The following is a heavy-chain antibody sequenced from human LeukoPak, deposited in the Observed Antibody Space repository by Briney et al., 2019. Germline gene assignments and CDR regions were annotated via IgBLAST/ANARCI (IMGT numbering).Heavy chain of an antibody. CDR3: TRDGHSSTWYANFDY. D-gene: IGHD6-13*01. Sequence: GGSLRLSCGASGFTFSSFEMNWVRLAPGKGREWVSYISPSGTARYYADSVRGRFIISRDNAMKSLYLQMNSLRAEDTAVYYCTRDGHSSTWYANFDYWGQGILVTVSS. J-gene: IGHJ4*02. V-gene: IGHV3-48*03. CDR1: GFTFSSFE. CDR2: ISPSGTAR.